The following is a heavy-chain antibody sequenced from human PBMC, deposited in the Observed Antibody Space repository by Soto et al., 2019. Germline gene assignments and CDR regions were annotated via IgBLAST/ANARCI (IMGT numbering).Heavy chain of an antibody. CDR1: GGSISSGGYY. Sequence: QVQLQESGPGLVKPSQTLSLTCTVSGGSISSGGYYWSWIRQHPGKGLEWIGYIYYSGSTYYNPSLKSRVTRSADTSNTQFSLKLSSVTAADTAVYACASWAQLEPRFDYWGQGTLVTVSS. V-gene: IGHV4-31*03. CDR2: IYYSGST. CDR3: ASWAQLEPRFDY. D-gene: IGHD1-1*01. J-gene: IGHJ4*02.